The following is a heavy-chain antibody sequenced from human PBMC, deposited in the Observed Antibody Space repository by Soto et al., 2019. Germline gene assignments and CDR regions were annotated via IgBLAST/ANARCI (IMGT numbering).Heavy chain of an antibody. D-gene: IGHD6-13*01. CDR3: AKEIRAYSSSGSFDY. J-gene: IGHJ4*02. Sequence: QVQLVESGGGVVQPGRSLRLSCAASGFTFSSYGMHWVRQAPGEGLEWVVVISYDGSIQYYTDSAKGRFTISRDNSKSTLYLQMNSLRAEDTAVYYCAKEIRAYSSSGSFDYWGQGTLVTVSS. CDR2: ISYDGSIQ. CDR1: GFTFSSYG. V-gene: IGHV3-30*18.